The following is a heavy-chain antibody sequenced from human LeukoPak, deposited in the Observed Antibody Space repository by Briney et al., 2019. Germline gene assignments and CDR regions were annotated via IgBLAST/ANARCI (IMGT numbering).Heavy chain of an antibody. Sequence: GESLKISCAGSGYSFPSYWIAWVRQMPGKGLEWMGIIYPGDSDTRYSPSFQGQVTISADKSISTAFLQWSSLKASDTAMYYCARHGMTWSHYYNFDYWGQGTLVTVSS. D-gene: IGHD3-3*01. CDR1: GYSFPSYW. V-gene: IGHV5-51*01. CDR3: ARHGMTWSHYYNFDY. J-gene: IGHJ4*02. CDR2: IYPGDSDT.